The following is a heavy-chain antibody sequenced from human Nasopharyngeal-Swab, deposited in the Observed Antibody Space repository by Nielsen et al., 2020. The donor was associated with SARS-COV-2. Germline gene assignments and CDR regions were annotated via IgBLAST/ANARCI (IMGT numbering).Heavy chain of an antibody. CDR3: TTHLWYYYGSGSYLPDYYFDY. CDR1: GFTFSNYG. Sequence: GESLKISCAASGFTFSNYGMHWVRQAPGKGLVWVSRINSDGSSTSYADSVKGRFTISRDNAKNTLYLQMNSLKTEDTAVYYCTTHLWYYYGSGSYLPDYYFDYWGQGTLVTVSS. V-gene: IGHV3-74*01. CDR2: INSDGSST. J-gene: IGHJ4*02. D-gene: IGHD3-10*01.